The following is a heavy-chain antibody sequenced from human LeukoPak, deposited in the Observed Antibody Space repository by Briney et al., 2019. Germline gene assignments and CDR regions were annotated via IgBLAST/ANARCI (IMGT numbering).Heavy chain of an antibody. CDR1: GFTFSSYS. J-gene: IGHJ4*02. CDR2: IYSGGST. D-gene: IGHD6-25*01. CDR3: ARDASGGFDY. V-gene: IGHV3-66*01. Sequence: GGSLRLSCVASGFTFSSYSMNWVRQAPGKGLEWVSVIYSGGSTYYADSVKGRFTISRDNSKNTLYLQMNSLRAEDTAVYYCARDASGGFDYWGQGTLVTVSS.